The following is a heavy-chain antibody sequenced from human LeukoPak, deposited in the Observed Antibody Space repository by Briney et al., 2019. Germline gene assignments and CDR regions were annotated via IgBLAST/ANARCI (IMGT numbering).Heavy chain of an antibody. CDR1: GYTFTSYY. Sequence: GASVKVSCKASGYTFTSYYMHWVRQAPGQGLEWMGIINPSGGSTSYAQKFQGRVTMTRDTSTSTVYMELRSLRSEDTAVYYCARGDGGLEYYYYYYMDVWGKGTTVTVSS. D-gene: IGHD4-23*01. CDR3: ARGDGGLEYYYYYYMDV. J-gene: IGHJ6*03. CDR2: INPSGGST. V-gene: IGHV1-46*01.